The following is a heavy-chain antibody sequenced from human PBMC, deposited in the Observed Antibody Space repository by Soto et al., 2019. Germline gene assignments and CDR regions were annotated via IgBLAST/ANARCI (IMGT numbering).Heavy chain of an antibody. V-gene: IGHV3-9*01. CDR3: ARDVGSGSYYIYYYYYGMDV. J-gene: IGHJ6*02. CDR1: GFTFYDYG. Sequence: GGSLRLSCASSGFTFYDYGVHLVRQAPGKGLEWVSGISWNSGSIGYVDSVKGRFTISRDNAKNSLYLQMNSLRAEDTAVYYCARDVGSGSYYIYYYYYGMDVWGQGTTVTVSS. D-gene: IGHD1-26*01. CDR2: ISWNSGSI.